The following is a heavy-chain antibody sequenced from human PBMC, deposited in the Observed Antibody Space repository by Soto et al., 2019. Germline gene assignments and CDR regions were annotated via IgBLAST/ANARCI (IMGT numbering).Heavy chain of an antibody. D-gene: IGHD5-18*01. J-gene: IGHJ6*02. Sequence: ESGGGLVQPGGCLRLSCVASGLAFSAYDMSWVRQGQGKGLEWVSGISESGSGTYYADSVKGRFIISRDNSKNTLYLQMSSLRAEDTAVYYCAKDTAPQVVWGQGTTVTVSS. CDR3: AKDTAPQVV. V-gene: IGHV3-23*01. CDR2: ISESGSGT. CDR1: GLAFSAYD.